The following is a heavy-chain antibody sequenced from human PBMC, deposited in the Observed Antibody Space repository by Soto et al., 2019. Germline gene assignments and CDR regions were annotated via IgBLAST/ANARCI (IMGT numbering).Heavy chain of an antibody. CDR3: ARREIQGPIDY. CDR2: IYYSGTT. D-gene: IGHD1-26*01. CDR1: GYSISSNNW. V-gene: IGHV4-28*01. J-gene: IGHJ4*02. Sequence: QVQLQESGPGLVKPSDTRSLTCAVSGYSISSNNWWGWIRQPPGKGLEWIGYIYYSGTTYYNPSLKSRVTMSVDTSKNQFSLKLTSVTAVDTAVYYCARREIQGPIDYWGQGTLVTVSS.